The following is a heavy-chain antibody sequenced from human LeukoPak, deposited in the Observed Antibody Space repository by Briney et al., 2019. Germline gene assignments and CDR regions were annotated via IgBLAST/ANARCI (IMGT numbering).Heavy chain of an antibody. CDR2: ISSSSSYI. D-gene: IGHD7-27*01. Sequence: GGSLRLSCAASGFTFSSYSMNWVRQAPGKGLEWVSSISSSSSYIYYADSVKGRFTISRDNAKNSLYLQMNSLRAEDTAVYYCARDAGTNWGNFDYWGQGTLVTVSS. CDR1: GFTFSSYS. J-gene: IGHJ4*02. CDR3: ARDAGTNWGNFDY. V-gene: IGHV3-21*01.